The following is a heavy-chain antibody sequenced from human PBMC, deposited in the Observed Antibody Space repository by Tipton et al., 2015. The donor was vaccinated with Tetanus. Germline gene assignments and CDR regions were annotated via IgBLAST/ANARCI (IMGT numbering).Heavy chain of an antibody. J-gene: IGHJ4*02. Sequence: SLRLSCAASGFTFDDYAMHWVRQVPGKGLEWVSGISWNSGTIGYADSVKGRFTMSRDNRKNSLYLQMISLRAEDTAVYSCARGMAEASNCGGDCYSDYWGQGTLVTVSS. CDR2: ISWNSGTI. D-gene: IGHD2-21*02. CDR1: GFTFDDYA. CDR3: ARGMAEASNCGGDCYSDY. V-gene: IGHV3-9*01.